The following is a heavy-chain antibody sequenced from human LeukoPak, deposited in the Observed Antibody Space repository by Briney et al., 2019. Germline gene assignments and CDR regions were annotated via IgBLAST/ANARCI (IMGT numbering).Heavy chain of an antibody. J-gene: IGHJ6*03. Sequence: SETQSLTCTVSGGSISSYYWSWIRQPPGKGLEWIGYIYYSGSTNYNPSLKSRVTISVDTSKNQFSLKLSSVTAADTAVYYCARPQRYCSGGSCPPYYMDVWGKGTTVTVSS. CDR1: GGSISSYY. V-gene: IGHV4-59*01. CDR3: ARPQRYCSGGSCPPYYMDV. CDR2: IYYSGST. D-gene: IGHD2-15*01.